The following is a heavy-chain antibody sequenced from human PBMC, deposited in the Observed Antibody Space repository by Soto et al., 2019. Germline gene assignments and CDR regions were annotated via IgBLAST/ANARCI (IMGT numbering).Heavy chain of an antibody. CDR1: GFTFSSYG. CDR2: ISYDGSNK. D-gene: IGHD1-1*01. CDR3: AKEGRTTSYYYYGMDV. J-gene: IGHJ6*02. Sequence: QVQLVESGGGMVQPGRSLRLSCAASGFTFSSYGMHWVRQAPGKGLEWVAVISYDGSNKYYADSVKGRFTISRDNSKNTLYLQMNSLRAEDTAVYYCAKEGRTTSYYYYGMDVWGQGTTVTVSS. V-gene: IGHV3-30*18.